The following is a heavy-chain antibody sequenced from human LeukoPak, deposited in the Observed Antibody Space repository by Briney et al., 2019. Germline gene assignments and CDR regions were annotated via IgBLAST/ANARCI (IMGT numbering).Heavy chain of an antibody. J-gene: IGHJ4*02. D-gene: IGHD3-9*01. CDR1: GGTFSSYA. CDR3: ARERGSTGYYKPYYFDY. V-gene: IGHV1-69*01. CDR2: IIPIFGTA. Sequence: GSSVKVSSKASGGTFSSYAISWVRQAPGQGLEWMGGIIPIFGTANYAQKFQGRVTITADESTSTAYMELSSLRSEDTAVYYCARERGSTGYYKPYYFDYWGQRTLVTVSS.